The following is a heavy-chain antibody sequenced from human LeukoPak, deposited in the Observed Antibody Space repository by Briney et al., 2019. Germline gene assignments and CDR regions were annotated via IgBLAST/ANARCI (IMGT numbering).Heavy chain of an antibody. Sequence: GGSLRLSCAASGFTFSSYAMSWVRQAPGKGLEWVSAISGSGGSTYYADSVKGRFTISRDNSKNTLYLQMNSLRAEDTAVYYCAKAFLNWNYYYYMDVWGKGTTVTVSS. J-gene: IGHJ6*03. CDR2: ISGSGGST. V-gene: IGHV3-23*01. CDR3: AKAFLNWNYYYYMDV. CDR1: GFTFSSYA. D-gene: IGHD1-20*01.